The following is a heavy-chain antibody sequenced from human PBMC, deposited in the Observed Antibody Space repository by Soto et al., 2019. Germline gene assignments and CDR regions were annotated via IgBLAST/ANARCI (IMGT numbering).Heavy chain of an antibody. CDR2: IYYTGST. V-gene: IGHV4-31*03. Sequence: QVQLQESGPGLVKPSQTLSLTCTVSGGSIRSGGYYWGWIRQHPGKGLESIGSIYYTGSTSYNPSLESRTTLSVDTSKNQSSLRLTSLTAADTAVYFCARILCSGYVFADYWGQAILVTASS. J-gene: IGHJ4*02. D-gene: IGHD5-12*01. CDR1: GGSIRSGGYY. CDR3: ARILCSGYVFADY.